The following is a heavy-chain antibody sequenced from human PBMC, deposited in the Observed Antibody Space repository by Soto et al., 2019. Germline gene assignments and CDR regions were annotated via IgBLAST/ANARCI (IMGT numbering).Heavy chain of an antibody. CDR1: GGTFSSYA. Sequence: QVQLVQSGAEVKKPGSSVKVSCKASGGTFSSYAISWVRQAPGQGLEWMGGLIPIFGTANYAQKFQGRVTITADESTSTAYMELSSLRSEDTAVYYCARDGGMVRGVIITNWFDPWGQGTLVTVSS. CDR2: LIPIFGTA. CDR3: ARDGGMVRGVIITNWFDP. J-gene: IGHJ5*02. V-gene: IGHV1-69*01. D-gene: IGHD3-10*01.